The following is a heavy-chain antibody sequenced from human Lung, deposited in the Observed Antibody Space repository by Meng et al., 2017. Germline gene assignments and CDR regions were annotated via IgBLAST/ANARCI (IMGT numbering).Heavy chain of an antibody. J-gene: IGHJ4*02. Sequence: VERMGLGGGLVKRGGSLRLSCVASGFSFTDAWMSWVRQAPGKGLEWVGRIKSNSDGGTTDYAAPVKGRFTISRDDSKNTLYLQMNSLITEDTAVYFCATGAAAADHWGQGTLVTVSS. V-gene: IGHV3-15*01. CDR2: IKSNSDGGTT. D-gene: IGHD6-13*01. CDR3: ATGAAAADH. CDR1: GFSFTDAW.